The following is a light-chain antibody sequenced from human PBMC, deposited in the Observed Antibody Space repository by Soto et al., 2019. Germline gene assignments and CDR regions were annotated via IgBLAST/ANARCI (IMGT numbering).Light chain of an antibody. J-gene: IGKJ2*01. V-gene: IGKV3-20*01. CDR1: QSVSTSF. Sequence: EIVLTQSPGTLSLSPGERATLSCRTSQSVSTSFIAWYQQRPGQAPRLLIYGASSRATGIADRFRGVGSGTDFPLTITRLEPEDFAVYYCQQYGSAPPYTFGQGTKLEI. CDR2: GAS. CDR3: QQYGSAPPYT.